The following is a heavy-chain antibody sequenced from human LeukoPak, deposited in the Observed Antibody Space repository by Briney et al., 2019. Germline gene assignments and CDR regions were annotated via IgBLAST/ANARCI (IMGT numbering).Heavy chain of an antibody. CDR3: AKSLSGHGPFDAFDI. V-gene: IGHV3-23*01. CDR2: IGGRGVNK. D-gene: IGHD3-3*02. J-gene: IGHJ3*02. Sequence: PGGSLRLSCAASGFTFSNYAMTWVRQAPGKGLEWVSAIGGRGVNKYYADSVKGRFTISRDNSKNTLYLRMSSLRVEDTAIYYCAKSLSGHGPFDAFDIWGQGTLVTVSS. CDR1: GFTFSNYA.